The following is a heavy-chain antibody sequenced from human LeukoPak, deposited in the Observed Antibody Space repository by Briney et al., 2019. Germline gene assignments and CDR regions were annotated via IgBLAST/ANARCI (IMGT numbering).Heavy chain of an antibody. Sequence: GASVKVSCKVSGYTLTELSMNWVRQAPGKGLEWMGGFDPDDGNTVYAQKFQGRVTMTEDTSTDTAYMELSSLRSEDTAVYYCATGRWQWRPACDLWGRGTLVTVPS. J-gene: IGHJ2*01. CDR3: ATGRWQWRPACDL. D-gene: IGHD6-19*01. V-gene: IGHV1-24*01. CDR2: FDPDDGNT. CDR1: GYTLTELS.